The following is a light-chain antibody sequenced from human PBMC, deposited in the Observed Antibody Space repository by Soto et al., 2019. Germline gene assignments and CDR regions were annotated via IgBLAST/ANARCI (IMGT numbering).Light chain of an antibody. J-gene: IGKJ5*01. CDR1: QDISNY. CDR3: QQYNNWPIT. CDR2: DAS. V-gene: IGKV1-33*01. Sequence: DIQVSQSPSSLSASVGDRVTITCQASQDISNYLDWYQQKPGKAPKLLIYDASNLETGVPSRFSGSGSGTDFTFTISSLQPEDFAVYYCQQYNNWPITFGQGTQLEIK.